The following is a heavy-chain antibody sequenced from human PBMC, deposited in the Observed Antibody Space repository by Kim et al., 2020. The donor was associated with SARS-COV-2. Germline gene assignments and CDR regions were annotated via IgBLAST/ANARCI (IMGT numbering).Heavy chain of an antibody. J-gene: IGHJ4*02. CDR2: IKQDGSEK. V-gene: IGHV3-7*01. CDR3: LCYYDSSGYYFSDY. Sequence: LSLTCAASGFTFSSYWMSWVRQAPGKGLEWVANIKQDGSEKYYVDSVKGRFTISRDNAKNSLYLQMNSLRAEDTAVYYCLCYYDSSGYYFSDYWGQGTLVTVSS. D-gene: IGHD3-22*01. CDR1: GFTFSSYW.